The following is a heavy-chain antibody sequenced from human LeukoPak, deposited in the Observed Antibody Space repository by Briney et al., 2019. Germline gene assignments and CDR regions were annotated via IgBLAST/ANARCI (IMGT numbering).Heavy chain of an antibody. V-gene: IGHV4-4*07. CDR1: GGSISSYY. D-gene: IGHD2-2*01. CDR2: IYTSGST. Sequence: SETLSLTCTVSGGSISSYYWSWIRQPAGKGLEWIGRIYTSGSTNYNPSLKSRVTISVDTSKNQFSLKLGSVTAADTAVYYCARAHIVVVPAAMLAWFDPWGQGTLVTVSS. CDR3: ARAHIVVVPAAMLAWFDP. J-gene: IGHJ5*02.